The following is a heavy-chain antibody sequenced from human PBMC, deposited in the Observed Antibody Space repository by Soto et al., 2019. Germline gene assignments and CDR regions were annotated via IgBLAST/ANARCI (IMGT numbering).Heavy chain of an antibody. CDR3: ARSDGGWPIDY. CDR1: GYTFTSYA. V-gene: IGHV1-3*01. Sequence: QVQLVQSGAEVKKPGASVKVSCKASGYTFTSYAMHWVRQAPGQRLEWMGWINAGNGNTKYSQKFQGRVTITRDTSASTAYMELSSLRSEDTAVYYCARSDGGWPIDYWGQGTLVTVSS. CDR2: INAGNGNT. J-gene: IGHJ4*02. D-gene: IGHD6-19*01.